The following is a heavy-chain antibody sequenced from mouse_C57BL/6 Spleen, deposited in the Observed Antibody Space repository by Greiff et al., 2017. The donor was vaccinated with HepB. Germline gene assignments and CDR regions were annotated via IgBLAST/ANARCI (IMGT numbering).Heavy chain of an antibody. Sequence: VQLQQSGAELVRPGTSVKVSCKASGYAFTNYLIEWVKQRPGQGLEWIGVINPGSGGTNYNEKFKGKATLTADKSSSTAYMQLSSLTSEDSAVYFCARNNYYGSSYGYWGQGTTLTVSS. CDR3: ARNNYYGSSYGY. V-gene: IGHV1-54*01. CDR1: GYAFTNYL. CDR2: INPGSGGT. J-gene: IGHJ2*01. D-gene: IGHD1-1*01.